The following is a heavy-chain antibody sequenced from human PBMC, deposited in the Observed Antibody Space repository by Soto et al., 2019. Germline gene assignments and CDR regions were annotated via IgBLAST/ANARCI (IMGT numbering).Heavy chain of an antibody. Sequence: GASVKVSCKASGYTFTGYYMHWVRQAPGQGLEWMGWINPNSGGTNYAQKIQGWVTMTRDTSISTAYMELSRLRSDDTAVYYCARVKSPVMYQRNYYYYGMDVWGQGTTVTVSS. D-gene: IGHD2-2*01. CDR2: INPNSGGT. J-gene: IGHJ6*02. CDR1: GYTFTGYY. CDR3: ARVKSPVMYQRNYYYYGMDV. V-gene: IGHV1-2*04.